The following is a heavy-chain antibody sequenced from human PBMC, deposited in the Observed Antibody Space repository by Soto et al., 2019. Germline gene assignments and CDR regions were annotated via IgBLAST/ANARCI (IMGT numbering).Heavy chain of an antibody. CDR3: ARDSPYERLGGYYYRMDV. V-gene: IGHV1-18*01. CDR2: VSAYNGNT. D-gene: IGHD3-16*01. J-gene: IGHJ6*01. Sequence: QVQLVQSGAEVKKPGASVKVSCKASGYTFTSYGISWVRQAPGQGLEWMGWVSAYNGNTNYAQKLQGRVTMTTDTSTTTTYMPRRSVQPDDKAVYYCARDSPYERLGGYYYRMDVWGRGTTVTVSS. CDR1: GYTFTSYG.